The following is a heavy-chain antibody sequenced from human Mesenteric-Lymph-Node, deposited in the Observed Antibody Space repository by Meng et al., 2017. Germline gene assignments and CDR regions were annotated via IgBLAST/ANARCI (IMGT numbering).Heavy chain of an antibody. CDR3: ATDRITMIVVVITVDY. Sequence: GESLKISCAASGFDFINAWMSWGRQAPGKGLEWVGRIRSKTDGGTADYAAPVKGRFTISRDDSKNTVYLQMNSLKTEDTAVYYCATDRITMIVVVITVDYWGQGTLVTVSS. CDR2: IRSKTDGGTA. J-gene: IGHJ4*02. D-gene: IGHD3-22*01. V-gene: IGHV3-15*01. CDR1: GFDFINAW.